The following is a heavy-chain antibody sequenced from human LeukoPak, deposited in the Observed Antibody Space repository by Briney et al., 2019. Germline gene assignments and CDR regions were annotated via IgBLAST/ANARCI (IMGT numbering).Heavy chain of an antibody. CDR1: GYTFTDYY. CDR3: ARANFLYCSSSTCLFDY. D-gene: IGHD2-2*01. J-gene: IGHJ4*02. CDR2: INPNDVDT. Sequence: ASVKVSCTASGYTFTDYYMHWVRQAPGQGFEWMGWINPNDVDTNYAQKFQGRVTMTRDTSISTAHMEVSRLRSDDAAVYYCARANFLYCSSSTCLFDYWGQGTLVTVSS. V-gene: IGHV1-2*02.